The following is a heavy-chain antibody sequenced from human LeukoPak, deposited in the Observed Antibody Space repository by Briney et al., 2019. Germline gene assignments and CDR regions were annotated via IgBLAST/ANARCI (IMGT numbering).Heavy chain of an antibody. CDR3: ARQKFYDTYLDP. CDR1: EYDFANYW. D-gene: IGHD2/OR15-2a*01. Sequence: GDSLKISCKGPEYDFANYWIGWVRQTPGRGLEWMGIAHPATSIIHYGPSFQGQVIISFDRSLSTAYLQWTSLKASDSGMYFCARQKFYDTYLDPWGRGTLVTVSS. CDR2: AHPATSII. J-gene: IGHJ5*02. V-gene: IGHV5-51*01.